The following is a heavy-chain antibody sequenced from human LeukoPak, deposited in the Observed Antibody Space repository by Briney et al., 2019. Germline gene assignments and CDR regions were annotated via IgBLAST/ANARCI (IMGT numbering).Heavy chain of an antibody. Sequence: PGGSLRLSCEASGFTFSSYWMSWVRQAPGKGLEWVANIKQGGSEKYYVGSVKGRFTISRDNAKNSLFLQMSSLRAEDTAVYCCASTVVGHMNDYWGQGTLVTVSS. V-gene: IGHV3-7*02. CDR2: IKQGGSEK. D-gene: IGHD6-19*01. CDR3: ASTVVGHMNDY. J-gene: IGHJ4*02. CDR1: GFTFSSYW.